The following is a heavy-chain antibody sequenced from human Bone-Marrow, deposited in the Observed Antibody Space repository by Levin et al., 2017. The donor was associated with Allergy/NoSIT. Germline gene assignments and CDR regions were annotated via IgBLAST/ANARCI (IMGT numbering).Heavy chain of an antibody. CDR1: GGSFSGYY. CDR3: ARQRSWDSSGYWHYGTKYYFDY. D-gene: IGHD3-22*01. V-gene: IGHV4-34*01. J-gene: IGHJ4*02. Sequence: KPSETLSLTCAVYGGSFSGYYWSWIRQPPGKGLEWIGEINHSGSTNYNPSLKSRVTISVDTSKNQFSLKLSSVTAADTAVYYCARQRSWDSSGYWHYGTKYYFDYWGQGTLVTVSS. CDR2: INHSGST.